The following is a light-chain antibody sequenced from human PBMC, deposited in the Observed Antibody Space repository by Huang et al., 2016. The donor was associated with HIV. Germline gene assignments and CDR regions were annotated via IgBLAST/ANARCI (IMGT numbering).Light chain of an antibody. CDR1: QSVNSK. Sequence: EIVMTQSPATLSLSPGERATLSCRASQSVNSKLAWYQQKPGQAPRLLIYGASTRAIGVPGRVSGSGSGTEFPLTISSLQSEDFAVYYCQQYSKWPPNTFGQGTKLESK. CDR2: GAS. J-gene: IGKJ2*01. V-gene: IGKV3-15*01. CDR3: QQYSKWPPNT.